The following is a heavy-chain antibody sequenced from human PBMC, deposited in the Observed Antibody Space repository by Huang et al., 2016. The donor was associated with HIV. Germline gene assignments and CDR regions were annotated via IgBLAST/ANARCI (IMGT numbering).Heavy chain of an antibody. CDR2: IGGNMCDI. D-gene: IGHD2-8*01. V-gene: IGHV3-9*01. J-gene: IGHJ4*02. Sequence: EVQLVESGGGLVQPGWSLSLSCAASGFAFSQYAVHWVRQAPGKGREWVSGIGGNMCDIAYAASVRGRFVISRDNAKKALYLKMNGLRFEDTALYFCVIMDDYFDYWGQGVLVGVSS. CDR1: GFAFSQYA. CDR3: VIMDDYFDY.